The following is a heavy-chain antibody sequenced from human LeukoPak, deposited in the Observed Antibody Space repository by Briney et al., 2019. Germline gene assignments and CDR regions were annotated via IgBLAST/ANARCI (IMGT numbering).Heavy chain of an antibody. V-gene: IGHV1-46*01. J-gene: IGHJ4*02. Sequence: ASVKVSCKASGYTFTSYYMRWVRQAPGQGLEWMGIINPSGGSTSYAQKFQGRVTMTRDTSTSTVYMGLSSLRSEDTAVYYCARNLGGITGTHYYFDYWGQGTLVTVSS. CDR1: GYTFTSYY. CDR3: ARNLGGITGTHYYFDY. CDR2: INPSGGST. D-gene: IGHD1-7*01.